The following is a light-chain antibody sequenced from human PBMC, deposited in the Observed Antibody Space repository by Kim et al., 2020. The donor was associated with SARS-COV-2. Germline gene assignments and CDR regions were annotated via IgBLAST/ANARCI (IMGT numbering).Light chain of an antibody. CDR1: QSVSSSY. V-gene: IGKV3-20*01. Sequence: EIVLTQSPGTLSLSPGERATLSCRASQSVSSSYLAWYQQKPGQAPRLLIYGASSRATGIPDRFSGSGSGTDFTLTISRLEPEDFAVYYCQQNMSAPWTFCHGATVDIK. J-gene: IGKJ1*01. CDR3: QQNMSAPWT. CDR2: GAS.